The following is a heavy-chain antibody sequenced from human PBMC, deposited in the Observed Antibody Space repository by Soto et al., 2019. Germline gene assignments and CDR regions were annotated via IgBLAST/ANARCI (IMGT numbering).Heavy chain of an antibody. CDR3: ARGRSYYVEDFQK. CDR2: IYTSGST. V-gene: IGHV4-4*07. Sequence: SETLSLTCTVSGGSISSYYWSWIRQPAGKGLEWIGRIYTSGSTNYNPSLKSRVTISRATSKNQFYLKLSSVTAADTAVYYCARGRSYYVEDFQKWGQGTLVTVSS. CDR1: GGSISSYY. J-gene: IGHJ1*01. D-gene: IGHD1-26*01.